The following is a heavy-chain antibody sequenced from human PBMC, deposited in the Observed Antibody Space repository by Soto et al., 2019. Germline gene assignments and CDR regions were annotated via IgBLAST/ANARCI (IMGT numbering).Heavy chain of an antibody. V-gene: IGHV3-23*01. Sequence: PGGSLRLSCAASGFTFSSYAMSWVRQAPGKGLEWVSAISVSGGSTYYADSVKGRFTISRDNSKNTLYLQMNSLRAEDTAVYYCAKYDRYCSGGSCYSDYFDYWGQGTLVTVSS. CDR2: ISVSGGST. CDR1: GFTFSSYA. CDR3: AKYDRYCSGGSCYSDYFDY. J-gene: IGHJ4*02. D-gene: IGHD2-15*01.